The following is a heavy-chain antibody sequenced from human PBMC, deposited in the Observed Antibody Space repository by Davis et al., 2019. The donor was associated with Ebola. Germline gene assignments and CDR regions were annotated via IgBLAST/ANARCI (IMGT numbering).Heavy chain of an antibody. CDR1: GGSISISNW. CDR2: IYHSGST. CDR3: VCQYYYDSPSRGMDV. J-gene: IGHJ6*04. V-gene: IGHV4-4*02. Sequence: SETLSLTCALSGGSISISNWWSWVRPPPGKGLEWIGEIYHSGSTNYNPSLKSRVTISVDKSKNQFSLKLSSVTAADTAVYYRVCQYYYDSPSRGMDVWGKGTTVTVSS. D-gene: IGHD3-22*01.